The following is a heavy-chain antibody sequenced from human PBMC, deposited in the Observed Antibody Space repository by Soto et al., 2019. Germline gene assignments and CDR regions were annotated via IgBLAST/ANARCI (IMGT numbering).Heavy chain of an antibody. D-gene: IGHD3-22*01. J-gene: IGHJ6*02. CDR1: GYTFTRYG. CDR3: ARDALDSSGSYHYYYAGMDG. CDR2: ISAYNGNT. V-gene: IGHV1-18*01. Sequence: QVQLVQSGAEVKKPGASVKVSCKASGYTFTRYGISWVRQAPGQELEWMGWISAYNGNTKYAQKLQGRVTMTTDTSTSTAYMELRRLRFDDTAVYYCARDALDSSGSYHYYYAGMDGWGQGTRVTVSS.